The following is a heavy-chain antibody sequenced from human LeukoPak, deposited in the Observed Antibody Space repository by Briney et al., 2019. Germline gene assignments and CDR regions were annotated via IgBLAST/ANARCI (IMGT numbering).Heavy chain of an antibody. V-gene: IGHV3-49*04. Sequence: GGPLTLLCRVWGFPYGDYDMRWVRQAPGKGLEGVGVNRSKGYGGPTEFAASVKGRFTISRDDSTSIAYLQMNSLRTEVTAVYVCSRWVWFGEFYDYWGQGTLVTVSS. CDR1: GFPYGDYD. CDR2: NRSKGYGGPT. J-gene: IGHJ4*02. CDR3: SRWVWFGEFYDY. D-gene: IGHD3-10*01.